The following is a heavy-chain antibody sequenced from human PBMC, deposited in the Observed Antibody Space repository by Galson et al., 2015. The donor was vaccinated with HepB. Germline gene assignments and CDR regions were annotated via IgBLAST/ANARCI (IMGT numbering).Heavy chain of an antibody. CDR1: FSSYS. J-gene: IGHJ5*02. CDR3: ARRGRAIAAWFDP. V-gene: IGHV3-21*05. D-gene: IGHD2-21*01. CDR2: ISSSSSYI. Sequence: FSSYSMNWVRQAPGKGLEWVSYISSSSSYIYYADSVKGRFTISRDNAKNSLYLQMNSLRAEDTAVYYCARRGRAIAAWFDPWGQGTLVTVSS.